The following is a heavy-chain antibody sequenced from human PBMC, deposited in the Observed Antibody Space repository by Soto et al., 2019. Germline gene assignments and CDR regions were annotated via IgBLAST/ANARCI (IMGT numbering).Heavy chain of an antibody. CDR1: GFTFSSYS. CDR3: ARNSGGVYGSGSYYNHFDY. D-gene: IGHD3-10*01. V-gene: IGHV3-48*02. J-gene: IGHJ4*02. Sequence: EVQLVESGGGLVQPGGSLRLSCAASGFTFSSYSMNWVRQAPGKGLEWVSYISSSSSIIYYADSVKGRFTISRDNAKNSLYLQMNSLRDEDTAVYYCARNSGGVYGSGSYYNHFDYWGQGTLVTVSS. CDR2: ISSSSSII.